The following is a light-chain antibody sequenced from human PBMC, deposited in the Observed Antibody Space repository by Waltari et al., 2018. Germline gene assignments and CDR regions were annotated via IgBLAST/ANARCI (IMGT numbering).Light chain of an antibody. CDR1: QSVSRT. V-gene: IGKV3-20*01. CDR3: QHYVRLPAT. CDR2: GAS. J-gene: IGKJ1*01. Sequence: IVLTQSPGTLSLSPGERATLSCRASQSVSRTLAWYQQKPGQAPKFLIYGASIRATGIPDRFTGSGSGTDFSLTISSLEPEDFAIYFCQHYVRLPATFGQGTKVEIK.